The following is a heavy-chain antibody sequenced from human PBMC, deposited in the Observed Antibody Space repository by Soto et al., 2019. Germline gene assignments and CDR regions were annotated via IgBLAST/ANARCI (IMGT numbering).Heavy chain of an antibody. V-gene: IGHV1-18*01. D-gene: IGHD2-2*01. CDR3: AGERYCVSSGCYLDC. Sequence: QVQLVQSGAEVKKPGASVKVSCKASGYTFTTYVITWVRQAPGQGLEWMGWISTYNGNTTYPQKLQGRVTMNTDTSTSTAYMELRSLRSDDTAVYYCAGERYCVSSGCYLDCWGQGTLVTVSS. J-gene: IGHJ4*02. CDR1: GYTFTTYV. CDR2: ISTYNGNT.